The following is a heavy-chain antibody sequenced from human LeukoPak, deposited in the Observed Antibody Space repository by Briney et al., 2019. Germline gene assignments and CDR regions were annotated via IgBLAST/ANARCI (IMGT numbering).Heavy chain of an antibody. CDR3: ARVYYSSSYDYWYFDL. V-gene: IGHV4-39*07. J-gene: IGHJ2*01. CDR2: IFYDGSS. D-gene: IGHD6-13*01. CDR1: SGYISNSNYY. Sequence: SETLSLTCTVSSGYISNSNYYWGWIRQPPGKGLEWIGSIFYDGSSDYNPSLKSRVTISVDTSKNNFSLKVKSVTAADTAVYYCARVYYSSSYDYWYFDLWGRGTLVTVSS.